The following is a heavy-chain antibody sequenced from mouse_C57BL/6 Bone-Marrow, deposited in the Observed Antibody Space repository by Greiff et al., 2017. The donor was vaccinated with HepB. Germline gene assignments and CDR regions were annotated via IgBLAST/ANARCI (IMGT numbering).Heavy chain of an antibody. V-gene: IGHV5-17*01. CDR2: ISSGSSTI. Sequence: EVKVVESGGGLVKPGGSLKLSCAASGFTFSDYGMHWVRQAPEKGLEWVAYISSGSSTIYYADTVKGRFTISRDNAKNTLFLQMTSLRSEDTAMYYCARNSFAYWGQGTLVTVSA. CDR3: ARNSFAY. CDR1: GFTFSDYG. J-gene: IGHJ3*01.